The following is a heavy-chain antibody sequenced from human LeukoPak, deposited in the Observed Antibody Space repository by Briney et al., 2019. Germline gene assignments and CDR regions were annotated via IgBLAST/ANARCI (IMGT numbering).Heavy chain of an antibody. CDR2: INHSGST. J-gene: IGHJ6*03. CDR1: GGSFSGYY. CDR3: ARGSRHMDV. V-gene: IGHV4-34*01. Sequence: TETLSETFAVYGGSFSGYYWSWIRQPPGKGLEWLGEINHSGSTKDNPSIKSRVTISVDTSKNQFSLKLSSVTAADTAVYYCARGSRHMDVWGKGTTVPVSS.